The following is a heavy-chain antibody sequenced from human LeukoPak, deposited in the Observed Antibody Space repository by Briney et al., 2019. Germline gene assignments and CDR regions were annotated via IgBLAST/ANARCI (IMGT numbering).Heavy chain of an antibody. CDR2: ISSSSSYI. D-gene: IGHD4-11*01. CDR3: ARQGVTCDAFDI. V-gene: IGHV3-21*01. Sequence: PGGSLRLSCAASGFTFSSYSMNWVRQAPGKGLEWVSSISSSSSYIYYADSVKGRFTISRDNAKNSLYLQMNSLRAEDTAVYYCARQGVTCDAFDIWGQGTMVTVSS. CDR1: GFTFSSYS. J-gene: IGHJ3*02.